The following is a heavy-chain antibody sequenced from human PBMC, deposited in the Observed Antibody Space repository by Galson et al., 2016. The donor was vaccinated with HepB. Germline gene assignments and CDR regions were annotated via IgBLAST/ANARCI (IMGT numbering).Heavy chain of an antibody. D-gene: IGHD1-20*01. Sequence: SVKVSCKASGSTLTSYDIDWVRQATGQGLGWMGWMNPNSGNTGYAQKFQGRVTMTRDNSINTAYMELGGLRSEDTAVYYCVPHLTETPDYFHFWGQGTLVTVSS. J-gene: IGHJ4*02. CDR2: MNPNSGNT. CDR3: VPHLTETPDYFHF. CDR1: GSTLTSYD. V-gene: IGHV1-8*01.